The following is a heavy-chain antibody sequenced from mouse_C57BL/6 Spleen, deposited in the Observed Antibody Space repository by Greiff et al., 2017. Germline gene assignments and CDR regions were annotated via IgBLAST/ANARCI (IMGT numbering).Heavy chain of an antibody. CDR3: ARERRDPWYFDV. CDR1: GFTFSSYA. Sequence: EVQRVESGGGLVKPGGSLKLSCAASGFTFSSYAMSWVRQTPEKRLEWVATISDGGSYTYYPDNVKGRFTISRDNAKNNLYLQMSHLKSEDTAMYYCARERRDPWYFDVWGTGTTVTVSS. J-gene: IGHJ1*03. D-gene: IGHD1-2*01. CDR2: ISDGGSYT. V-gene: IGHV5-4*01.